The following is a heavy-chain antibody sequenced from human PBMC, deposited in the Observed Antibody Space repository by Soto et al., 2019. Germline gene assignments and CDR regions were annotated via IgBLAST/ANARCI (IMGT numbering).Heavy chain of an antibody. D-gene: IGHD3-22*01. V-gene: IGHV4-34*01. CDR2: INHSGST. CDR1: GGSFSGYY. CDR3: ARSAYYYDSSGYYGYYFDY. J-gene: IGHJ4*02. Sequence: ETLSLTCAVYGGSFSGYYWSWIRQPPGKGLEWIGEINHSGSTNYNPSLKSRVTISVDTSKNQFSLKLSSVTAADTAVYYCARSAYYYDSSGYYGYYFDYWGQGTLVTVSS.